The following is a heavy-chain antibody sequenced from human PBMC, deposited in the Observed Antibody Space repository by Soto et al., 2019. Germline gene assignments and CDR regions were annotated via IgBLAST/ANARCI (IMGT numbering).Heavy chain of an antibody. CDR1: GYSFAGYW. CDR3: ARQIYDSDTGPNFQYYFDS. CDR2: IDPRDSQT. V-gene: IGHV5-10-1*01. D-gene: IGHD3-22*01. Sequence: GESLKISCKGSGYSFAGYWITCVRQKPGKGLEWMGRIDPRDSQTYYSPSFRGHVTISVTKSITTVFLQWSSLRASDTAMYYCARQIYDSDTGPNFQYYFDSWGQGTPVTVSS. J-gene: IGHJ4*02.